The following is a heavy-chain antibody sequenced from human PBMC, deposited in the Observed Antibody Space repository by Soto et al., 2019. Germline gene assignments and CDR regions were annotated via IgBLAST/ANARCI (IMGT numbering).Heavy chain of an antibody. CDR2: IWYDGSNK. CDR3: ARDQAGIAVAAANIFDY. D-gene: IGHD6-19*01. V-gene: IGHV3-33*08. CDR1: GFTFSSFG. Sequence: GGSLRLSCVASGFTFSSFGMHWVRQAPGKGLEWVAVIWYDGSNKYYADSVKGRFTISRDNSKNTLYLQMNSLRVEDTAVYYCARDQAGIAVAAANIFDYWGQGTLVTVS. J-gene: IGHJ4*02.